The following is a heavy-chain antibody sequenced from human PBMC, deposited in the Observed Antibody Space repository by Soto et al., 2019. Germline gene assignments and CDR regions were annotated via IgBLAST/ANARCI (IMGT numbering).Heavy chain of an antibody. CDR3: ATERGFPGSLGYFQH. V-gene: IGHV1-69*02. CDR1: GGTFSSYT. Sequence: QVQLVQSGAEVKKPGSSVKVSCKASGGTFSSYTISWVRQAPGQGLEWMGRIIPILGIANYAQKYQGRVTITADKSTSAAYMELSSLRSEDTAVYYCATERGFPGSLGYFQHWGQGTLVTVSS. CDR2: IIPILGIA. D-gene: IGHD7-27*01. J-gene: IGHJ1*01.